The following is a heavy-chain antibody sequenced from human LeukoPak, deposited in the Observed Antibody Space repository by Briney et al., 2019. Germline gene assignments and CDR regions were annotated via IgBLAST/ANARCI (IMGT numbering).Heavy chain of an antibody. CDR1: GYTFTSYF. D-gene: IGHD4-17*01. J-gene: IGHJ4*02. CDR3: ARDPADYGDYDY. CDR2: INPSGGST. V-gene: IGHV1-46*01. Sequence: ASVKVSCKASGYTFTSYFMHWVRQAPGQGLDWMGIINPSGGSTSYAQKFQRRVTMTRDTSTSTVYMELSSLRSEDTAVYYCARDPADYGDYDYWGQGTLVTVSS.